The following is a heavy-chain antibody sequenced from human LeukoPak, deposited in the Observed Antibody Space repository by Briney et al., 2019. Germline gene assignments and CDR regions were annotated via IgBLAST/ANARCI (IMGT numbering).Heavy chain of an antibody. CDR1: GGSFSGYY. CDR2: INHSGST. CDR3: ALALGSSGYSSDAFDI. D-gene: IGHD3-22*01. J-gene: IGHJ3*02. V-gene: IGHV4-34*01. Sequence: SETLSLTCAVYGGSFSGYYWSWIRQPPGKGLEWIGEINHSGSTNYNPSLKSRVTISVDTSKNQFSLKLSSETAADTAVYYCALALGSSGYSSDAFDIWGQGTMVTVSS.